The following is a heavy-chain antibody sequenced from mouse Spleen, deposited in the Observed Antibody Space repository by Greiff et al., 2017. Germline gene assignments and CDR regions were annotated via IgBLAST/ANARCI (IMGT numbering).Heavy chain of an antibody. D-gene: IGHD1-3*01. V-gene: IGHV5-9-1*01. CDR1: GFTFRSYA. J-gene: IGHJ2*01. CDR2: ISSGGSYT. Sequence: EVTLVESGGGLVKPGGSLTLSCAASGFTFRSYAMSWVRQTPEKRLEWVATISSGGSYTYYPDSVKGRFTISRDNAKNTLYLQMSSLRSEDTAMYYCASSSYYFDYWGQGTTLTVSS. CDR3: ASSSYYFDY.